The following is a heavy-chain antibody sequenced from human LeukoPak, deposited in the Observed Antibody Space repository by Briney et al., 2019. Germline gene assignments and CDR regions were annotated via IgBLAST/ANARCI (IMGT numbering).Heavy chain of an antibody. D-gene: IGHD3-3*01. Sequence: SGTLSLTCAVSGGSISSSNWWSWVRQPPGKGLEWIGEIYHSGSTNYNPSLKSRVTISVDKSKNQFSLKLSSVTAADTAVYYCARSLWSGYPPSYYFDYWGQGTLVTVSS. CDR3: ARSLWSGYPPSYYFDY. CDR1: GGSISSSNW. CDR2: IYHSGST. J-gene: IGHJ4*02. V-gene: IGHV4-4*02.